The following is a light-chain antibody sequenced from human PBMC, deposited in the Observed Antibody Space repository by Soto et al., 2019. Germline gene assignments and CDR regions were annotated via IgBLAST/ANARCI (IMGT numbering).Light chain of an antibody. V-gene: IGKV4-1*01. CDR3: QLYYTTPPWT. CDR2: WAS. Sequence: DIVMTQSPDSLTLSLGERATINCKSSQSVFSRFRNKNYLGWFQQKPGQPPRLLIYWASTRESGVSDRFSGSGSGTDCTLTINSLQAEDVAVYYCQLYYTTPPWTFGQGTKVEV. CDR1: QSVFSRFRNKNY. J-gene: IGKJ1*01.